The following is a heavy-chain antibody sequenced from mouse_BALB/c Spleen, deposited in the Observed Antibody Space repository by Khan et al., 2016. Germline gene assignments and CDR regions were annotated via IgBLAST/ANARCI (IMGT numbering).Heavy chain of an antibody. CDR1: GYTFSSYW. V-gene: IGHV1-5*01. CDR2: IYPGNSDA. CDR3: TRVDTTGYAWFAY. D-gene: IGHD3-2*01. J-gene: IGHJ3*01. Sequence: VQLKESGTVLARPGASVKMSCKASGYTFSSYWMHWVKQRPGQGLEWIGVIYPGNSDATYNHKFKGTAELTAVTSTSTAYMELSSLTNEDSADYYCTRVDTTGYAWFAYWGQGTLVTVSA.